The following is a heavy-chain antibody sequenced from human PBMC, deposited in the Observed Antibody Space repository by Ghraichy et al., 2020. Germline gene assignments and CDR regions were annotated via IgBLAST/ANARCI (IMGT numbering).Heavy chain of an antibody. Sequence: GGSLRLSCAASGFTFSSYAISWVRQAPGKGLEWVSAISGSGGSTYYADSVKGRFTISRDNSKNTLYLQMNSLRAEDTAVYYCAKAAQYQLLYPYLRVGMDVWGQGTTVTVSS. CDR1: GFTFSSYA. J-gene: IGHJ6*02. CDR3: AKAAQYQLLYPYLRVGMDV. D-gene: IGHD2-2*02. V-gene: IGHV3-23*01. CDR2: ISGSGGST.